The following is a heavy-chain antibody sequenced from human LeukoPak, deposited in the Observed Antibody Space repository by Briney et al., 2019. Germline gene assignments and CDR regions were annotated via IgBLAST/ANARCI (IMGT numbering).Heavy chain of an antibody. CDR2: IRYDGSNK. D-gene: IGHD5-18*01. CDR3: AKAFTGGYSFDI. Sequence: GGSLRLSCAASGFTFSSYGMHWVRQAPDKGLEWVAFIRYDGSNKYYADSVKGRFTISRDNSKNTLYLQMNSLRPEDTAVYYCAKAFTGGYSFDIWGQGTMVTVSS. CDR1: GFTFSSYG. V-gene: IGHV3-30*02. J-gene: IGHJ3*02.